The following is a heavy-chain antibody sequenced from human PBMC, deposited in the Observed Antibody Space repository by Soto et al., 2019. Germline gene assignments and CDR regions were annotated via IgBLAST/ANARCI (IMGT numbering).Heavy chain of an antibody. CDR3: ARYCNHSDCRHLYYSDY. D-gene: IGHD2-15*01. CDR1: GGSVSNGMYY. Sequence: PSETLSLTCTVSGGSVSNGMYYWSWIRQPPGKGLEWIGNVYFTGTTIYNPSLKSRVTMSVDTYKDQFFLKLTSVTAADTAVYYCARYCNHSDCRHLYYSDYWGLGTLVTVSS. J-gene: IGHJ4*02. V-gene: IGHV4-61*01. CDR2: VYFTGTT.